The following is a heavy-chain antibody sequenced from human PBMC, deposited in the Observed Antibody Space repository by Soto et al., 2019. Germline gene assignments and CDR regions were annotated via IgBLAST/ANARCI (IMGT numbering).Heavy chain of an antibody. CDR1: GYTVTSYY. CDR3: ARDIPYCGGACQDAFDI. CDR2: IRPSGGST. V-gene: IGHV1-46*01. J-gene: IGHJ3*02. Sequence: QVQLVQSGAEVKKPGASVKVSCKASGYTVTSYYMHWVRQAPGQGLDRRGIIRPSGGSTNYAQKIKVRGTMTSDTSTITVYMELSSMRSEDTAVYYCARDIPYCGGACQDAFDIWGQGTMVTVSS. D-gene: IGHD2-21*02.